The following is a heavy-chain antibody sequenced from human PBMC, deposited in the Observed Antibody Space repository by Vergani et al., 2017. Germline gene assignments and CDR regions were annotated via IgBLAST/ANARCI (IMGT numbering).Heavy chain of an antibody. V-gene: IGHV3-30*03. Sequence: QVQLVESGGGLVQPGRSLRLSCAASGFTFSNYDINWVRHAPGKGLEGVAVISYDGTQKYYADSVKGRFTISRDNSKSTLYLQMNSLSTEDTAVYYCATKSCGTPGCQIGYFREWGQGTLVTVSS. CDR1: GFTFSNYD. D-gene: IGHD1-1*01. CDR3: ATKSCGTPGCQIGYFRE. CDR2: ISYDGTQK. J-gene: IGHJ1*01.